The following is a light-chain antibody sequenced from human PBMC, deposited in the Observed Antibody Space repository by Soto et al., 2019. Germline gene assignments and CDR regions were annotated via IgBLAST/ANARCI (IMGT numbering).Light chain of an antibody. CDR2: GAS. CDR1: QSVSSN. V-gene: IGKV3-15*01. Sequence: ILMAQSPATLSVSPGERATLSCRASQSVSSNLAWYQQKPGQPPRLLIYGASTRATGIPARFSGRWSRTECTLTISSLQSEDVEVDSCQQYNNWPQTFGQGTKVDIK. CDR3: QQYNNWPQT. J-gene: IGKJ1*01.